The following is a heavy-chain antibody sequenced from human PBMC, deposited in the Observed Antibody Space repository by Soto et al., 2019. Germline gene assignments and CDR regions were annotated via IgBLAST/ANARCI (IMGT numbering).Heavy chain of an antibody. CDR3: VGFCRGGSCSGLASFDF. D-gene: IGHD2-15*01. V-gene: IGHV3-23*01. CDR2: ISGASDSI. J-gene: IGHJ3*01. CDR1: GFTFGDYT. Sequence: VQLLESGGALVQSGGSVRLSCTGSGFTFGDYTMTWVRQSPGRGLEGVSSISGASDSIYYGDSVEGRFTISRDNSKNTVYLQMNSLRGEDTAVYHCVGFCRGGSCSGLASFDFWGQGTMVTVSS.